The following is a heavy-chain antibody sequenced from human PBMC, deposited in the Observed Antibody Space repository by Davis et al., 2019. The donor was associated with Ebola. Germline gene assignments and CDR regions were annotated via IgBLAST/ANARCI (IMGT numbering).Heavy chain of an antibody. CDR1: GTSIRPYY. D-gene: IGHD6-19*01. Sequence: MPSETLSLTCTVSGTSIRPYYWSWIRQPPGKGLEWIGYIYYSGSTNYNPSLKSQVTISVDTSKNQFSLKLSSVTAADTAVYYCAREQWLVKYFDYWGQGTLVTVSS. J-gene: IGHJ4*02. V-gene: IGHV4-59*01. CDR3: AREQWLVKYFDY. CDR2: IYYSGST.